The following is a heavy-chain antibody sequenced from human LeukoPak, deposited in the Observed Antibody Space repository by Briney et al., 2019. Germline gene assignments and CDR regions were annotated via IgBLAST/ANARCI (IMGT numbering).Heavy chain of an antibody. CDR3: ATGGPPTPLRGGRFDP. V-gene: IGHV1-24*01. CDR2: LDPEDGET. CDR1: GYTLTVLS. J-gene: IGHJ5*02. D-gene: IGHD3-10*01. Sequence: ASVKVSCKVSGYTLTVLSMHWVRQAPGKGLEWMGGLDPEDGETIYAQKFQGRVTMTEDTSTDTAYMELSSLRSEDTAVYYCATGGPPTPLRGGRFDPWGQGTLVTVSS.